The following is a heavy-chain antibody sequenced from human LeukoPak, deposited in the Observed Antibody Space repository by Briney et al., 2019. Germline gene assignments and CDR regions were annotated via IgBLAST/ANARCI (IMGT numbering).Heavy chain of an antibody. Sequence: PSGGSLRLSCAASGFTFSSYSTNWVRQAPGKGLEWVSYISSSSSTIYYADSVKGRFTISRDNAKNSLYLQMNSLRDEDTAVYYCAGLVWSYYYYGLDVWGQGTTVTVSS. D-gene: IGHD6-19*01. J-gene: IGHJ6*02. V-gene: IGHV3-48*02. CDR2: ISSSSSTI. CDR3: AGLVWSYYYYGLDV. CDR1: GFTFSSYS.